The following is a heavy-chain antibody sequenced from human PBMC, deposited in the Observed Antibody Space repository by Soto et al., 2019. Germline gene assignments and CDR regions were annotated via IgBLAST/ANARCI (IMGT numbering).Heavy chain of an antibody. J-gene: IGHJ6*02. CDR3: TRCSYDYDFWSGSRYYYYGMDV. Sequence: ASVKVSCKASGYTFTGYYMHWVRQAPGQGLEWMGWINPNSGGTNYAQKFQGRVTMTRDTSISTAYMELSRLRSDDTAVYYCTRCSYDYDFWSGSRYYYYGMDVWGQGTTVTVSS. CDR2: INPNSGGT. D-gene: IGHD3-3*01. CDR1: GYTFTGYY. V-gene: IGHV1-2*02.